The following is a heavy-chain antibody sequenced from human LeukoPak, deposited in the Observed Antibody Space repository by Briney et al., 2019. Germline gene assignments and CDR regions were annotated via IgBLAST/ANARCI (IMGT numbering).Heavy chain of an antibody. CDR2: MFYSGNT. D-gene: IGHD3-3*01. Sequence: SQTLSLTCTVSGASINSGEYYWTWIRQPPGQGLEWIGYMFYSGNTHYNPSLESRVTISGDTSKNQSSLRLTSVTAADTAVYYCARGAGPYYDFWSGYYGGFDPWGQGTLVTVSS. CDR1: GASINSGEYY. CDR3: ARGAGPYYDFWSGYYGGFDP. V-gene: IGHV4-30-4*01. J-gene: IGHJ5*02.